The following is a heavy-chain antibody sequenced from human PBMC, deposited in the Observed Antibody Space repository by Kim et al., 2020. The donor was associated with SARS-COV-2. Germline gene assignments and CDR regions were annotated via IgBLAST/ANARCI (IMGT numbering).Heavy chain of an antibody. CDR2: INYSGST. J-gene: IGHJ4*02. Sequence: SETLSLTCTVSGGSITSGGYYWSWIRQHPGKGLEWIGYINYSGSTYYNPSLKSRVTISVDKSKNQFSLKLSSVTDADTAVYYCAREYSLYGSGNSDYWGQGTLVTVSS. V-gene: IGHV4-31*03. CDR3: AREYSLYGSGNSDY. CDR1: GGSITSGGYY. D-gene: IGHD3-10*01.